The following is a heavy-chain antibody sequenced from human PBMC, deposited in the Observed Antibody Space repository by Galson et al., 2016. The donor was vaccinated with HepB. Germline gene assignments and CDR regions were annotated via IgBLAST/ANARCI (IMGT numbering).Heavy chain of an antibody. CDR2: ISYTGNT. CDR3: ARRENYSHYYMDV. D-gene: IGHD1-7*01. Sequence: LSLTCTVSGGSIVGSAFYWVWIRQPPEKGLELVRSISYTGNTYYNPFLQSRLTISVDTSQNQFSLKLTSVTAADTAVYYCARRENYSHYYMDVWGKGATVTVSS. V-gene: IGHV4-39*01. CDR1: GGSIVGSAFY. J-gene: IGHJ6*03.